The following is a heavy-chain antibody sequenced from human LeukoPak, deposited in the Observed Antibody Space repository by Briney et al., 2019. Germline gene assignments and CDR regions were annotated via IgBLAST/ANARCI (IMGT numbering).Heavy chain of an antibody. CDR3: ARGVARSSKFHFSYYFDY. CDR1: GGSISTYY. Sequence: SETLSLTCTVSGGSISTYYWSWIRQPAGKGLEWIGRIYTSGSTNYNPSLKSRITMSIDTSKKQFSLKLSSVTAADTAVYYCARGVARSSKFHFSYYFDYWGQGTLVTVSS. CDR2: IYTSGST. D-gene: IGHD6-6*01. V-gene: IGHV4-4*07. J-gene: IGHJ4*02.